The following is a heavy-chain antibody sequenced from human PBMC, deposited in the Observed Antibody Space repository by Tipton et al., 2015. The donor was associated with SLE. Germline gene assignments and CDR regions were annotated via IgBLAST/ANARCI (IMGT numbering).Heavy chain of an antibody. CDR3: ASDGRGYCDNSGCSEYHWFDP. Sequence: LRLSCTVSGGSISSHYWSWFRQPPGKGLEWIGYIYYRGNTKYNPSLKSRVTISLDTSRTHFSLKLSSVTAADTAVYYCASDGRGYCDNSGCSEYHWFDPWGQGTLVTVSS. CDR2: IYYRGNT. CDR1: GGSISSHY. V-gene: IGHV4-59*11. D-gene: IGHD2-15*01. J-gene: IGHJ5*02.